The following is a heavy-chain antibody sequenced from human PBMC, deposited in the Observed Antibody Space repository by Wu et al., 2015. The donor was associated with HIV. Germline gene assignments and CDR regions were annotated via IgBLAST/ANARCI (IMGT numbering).Heavy chain of an antibody. Sequence: QVQLQQWGAGLLKPSETLSLTCAVYGGSFSDYYWSWIRQPPGKGLEWIGEINHSGSTNYSPSLKSRVTISVDTSKNQFSLKLSSVTAADTAVYYCTRGPRYSYGYSSSFDYWAREPWSPSPQ. CDR1: GGSFSDYY. V-gene: IGHV4-34*01. J-gene: IGHJ4*02. D-gene: IGHD5-18*01. CDR3: TRGPRYSYGYSSSFDY. CDR2: INHSGST.